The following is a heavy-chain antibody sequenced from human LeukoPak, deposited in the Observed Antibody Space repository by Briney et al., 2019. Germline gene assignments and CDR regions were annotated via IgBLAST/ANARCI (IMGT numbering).Heavy chain of an antibody. CDR1: GFTFSSYG. D-gene: IGHD7-27*01. CDR3: AKDDWGSSLSYYYYMDV. J-gene: IGHJ6*03. Sequence: GGSLRLSCAASGFTFSSYGMYWVRQAPGKGLEWVAVIPYDGSNKYYADSVKGRFIISRVNSKNTLYLQMNSLRAEDSAVYYCAKDDWGSSLSYYYYMDVWGKGTTVIVSS. V-gene: IGHV3-30*18. CDR2: IPYDGSNK.